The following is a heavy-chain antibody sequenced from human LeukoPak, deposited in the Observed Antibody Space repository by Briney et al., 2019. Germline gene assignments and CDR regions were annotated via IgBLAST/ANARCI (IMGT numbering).Heavy chain of an antibody. V-gene: IGHV4-34*01. J-gene: IGHJ6*03. CDR2: INHSGST. CDR3: ARGSTRGVPAAMDVYTDV. CDR1: GGSFSGYY. Sequence: PSETLSLTCAVYGGSFSGYYWSWIRQPPGKGLEWIGEINHSGSTNYNPSLKSRVTISVDTSKNQFSLKLSSVTAADTAVYYCARGSTRGVPAAMDVYTDVWGKGTTVTVSS. D-gene: IGHD2-2*01.